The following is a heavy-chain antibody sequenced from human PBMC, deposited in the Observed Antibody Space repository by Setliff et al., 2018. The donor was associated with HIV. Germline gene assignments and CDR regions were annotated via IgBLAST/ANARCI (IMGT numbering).Heavy chain of an antibody. V-gene: IGHV1-46*01. J-gene: IGHJ4*02. Sequence: ASVKVSCKASGGTFSSYAISWVRQAPGQGLEWMGVINPSGGSTAYAENFQGRVTMTRDTSTSTVYMEMRGLRSDDTAVYYCGRNRGNGWYYYDSWGQGTLVTVSS. CDR2: INPSGGST. CDR3: GRNRGNGWYYYDS. D-gene: IGHD3-22*01. CDR1: GGTFSSYA.